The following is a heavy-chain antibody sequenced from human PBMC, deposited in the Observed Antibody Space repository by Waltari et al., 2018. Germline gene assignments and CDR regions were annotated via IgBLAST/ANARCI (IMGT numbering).Heavy chain of an antibody. D-gene: IGHD5-12*01. CDR1: GCPITTHPHY. Sequence: QLQLPESGPGLVKPSETVSLTCSVLGCPITTHPHYWGWIRQSPGQGLAWIGTMSYNGATYSSPSLNSRITMSRDTSKNQLSLTLGFVTAADTAVYYCATYIGASVGTAAFDVWGQGTMVTVSS. CDR2: MSYNGAT. CDR3: ATYIGASVGTAAFDV. J-gene: IGHJ3*01. V-gene: IGHV4-39*01.